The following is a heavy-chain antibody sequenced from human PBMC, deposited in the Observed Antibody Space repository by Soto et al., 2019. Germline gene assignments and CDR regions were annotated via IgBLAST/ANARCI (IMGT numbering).Heavy chain of an antibody. J-gene: IGHJ6*02. V-gene: IGHV4-39*01. D-gene: IGHD3-16*02. CDR1: GGSISSSSYY. CDR2: IYYSGST. CDR3: AVVIPYDYGMDV. Sequence: SETLSLTCTVSGGSISSSSYYWGWIRQPPGKGLEWIGSIYYSGSTYYNPSLKSRVTISVDTSKNQFSLKLSSVTAADTAVYYCAVVIPYDYGMDVWGQGTTVTVSS.